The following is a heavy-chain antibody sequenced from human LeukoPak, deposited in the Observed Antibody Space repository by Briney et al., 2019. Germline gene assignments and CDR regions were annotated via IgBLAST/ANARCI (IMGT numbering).Heavy chain of an antibody. D-gene: IGHD5-24*01. Sequence: GGSLRLSCAASGFTISSYAMDWVRQAQGKGLEWVAVISYDGSNKYYADSVKGRFTISRDNSKNTLYLQMNSLRAEDTAVYYCASGGWLQFWPFDYWGQGTLVTVSS. CDR1: GFTISSYA. V-gene: IGHV3-30*04. CDR3: ASGGWLQFWPFDY. CDR2: ISYDGSNK. J-gene: IGHJ4*02.